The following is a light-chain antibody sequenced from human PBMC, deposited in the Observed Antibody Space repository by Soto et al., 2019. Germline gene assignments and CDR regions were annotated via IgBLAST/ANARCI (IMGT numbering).Light chain of an antibody. CDR3: QKYNSAQIT. J-gene: IGKJ5*01. CDR1: QGISNY. V-gene: IGKV1-27*01. CDR2: AAS. Sequence: DIQMTQSPSTLSGSLGDRVTITCRASQGISNYLAWYQQKPGKVPKLLIYAASTLQSGVPSRFSGSGSGTDFTLTISSLQPEDVATYYCQKYNSAQITFGQGTRLEIK.